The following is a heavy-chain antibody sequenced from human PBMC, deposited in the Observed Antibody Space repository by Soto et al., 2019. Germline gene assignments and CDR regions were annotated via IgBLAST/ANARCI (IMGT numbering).Heavy chain of an antibody. V-gene: IGHV4-34*01. D-gene: IGHD2-8*01. CDR1: GGSFSGYY. CDR3: ARGGKNVLMVYDVRAGFDP. CDR2: INHSGST. Sequence: QVQLQQWGAGLLKPSETLSLTCAVYGGSFSGYYWSWIRQPPGKGLEWIGEINHSGSTNYNPSLKSRVTISVDTSKNQFSLKLSSVTAADTAVYYCARGGKNVLMVYDVRAGFDPWGQGTLVTVSS. J-gene: IGHJ5*02.